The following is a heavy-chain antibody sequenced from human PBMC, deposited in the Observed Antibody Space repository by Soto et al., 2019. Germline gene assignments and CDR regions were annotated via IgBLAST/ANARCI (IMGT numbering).Heavy chain of an antibody. V-gene: IGHV1-24*01. CDR1: GYTLTELS. CDR2: FDPEDGET. J-gene: IGHJ4*02. D-gene: IGHD3-10*01. Sequence: QVQLVQSGAEVKKPGASVKVSCKVSGYTLTELSMHWVRQAPGKGLEWMGGFDPEDGETIYAQKFQVRVTMTEDTSTVTAYMELRCQHSEDTLAYYCATLGPPWGQGTLVTVSS. CDR3: ATLGPP.